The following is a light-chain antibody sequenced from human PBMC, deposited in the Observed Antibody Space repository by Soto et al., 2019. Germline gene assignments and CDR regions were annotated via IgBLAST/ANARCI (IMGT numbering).Light chain of an antibody. CDR3: QQYNTYST. V-gene: IGKV1-5*01. CDR1: QSVSSW. CDR2: DAS. J-gene: IGKJ1*01. Sequence: DIQMTQSPSTLSASVGDRVTITCRVSQSVSSWLAWYQQKPGKAPNLLIYDASSVESGVPSRFSGSGSGTEFTLTISSLQPDDFATYYCQQYNTYSTFGQGTKVDIK.